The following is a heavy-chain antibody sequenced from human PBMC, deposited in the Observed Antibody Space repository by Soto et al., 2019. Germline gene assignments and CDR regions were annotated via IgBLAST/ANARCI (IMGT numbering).Heavy chain of an antibody. CDR3: AKFYSSGWYGTPNDAFDI. CDR2: IWYDGSNK. V-gene: IGHV3-33*06. Sequence: PGGSLRLSCAAXGFSFSSYGMHWVRQAPGKGLEWVAVIWYDGSNKYYADSVKGRFTISRDNSKNTLYLQMNSLRAEDTAVYYCAKFYSSGWYGTPNDAFDIWGQGTMVTVSS. J-gene: IGHJ3*02. CDR1: GFSFSSYG. D-gene: IGHD6-19*01.